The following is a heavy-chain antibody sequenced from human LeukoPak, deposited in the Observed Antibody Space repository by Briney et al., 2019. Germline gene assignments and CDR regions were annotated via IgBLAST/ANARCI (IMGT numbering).Heavy chain of an antibody. D-gene: IGHD1-1*01. CDR3: ARLQSRPQHAFDI. Sequence: GESLKISCEGSGYSFTSYWIGWVRQMPGKGLEWMGIIYPGDSDTRYSPSFQGQVTISADKSISTAYLQWSSLKASDTAMYYCARLQSRPQHAFDIWGQGTMVTVSS. V-gene: IGHV5-51*01. J-gene: IGHJ3*02. CDR2: IYPGDSDT. CDR1: GYSFTSYW.